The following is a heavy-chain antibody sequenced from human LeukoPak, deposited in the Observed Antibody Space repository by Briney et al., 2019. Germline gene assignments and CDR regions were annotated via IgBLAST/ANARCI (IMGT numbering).Heavy chain of an antibody. Sequence: ASVKVSCKASGYTFTSYGISWVRQAPGQGLEWMGWISAYNGNTNYAQKLQGRVTMTTDTSTSTAYMELRNLRSDDTAVYYCARDPRIAVAGTGGIIDYWGQGTLVTVSS. D-gene: IGHD6-19*01. CDR2: ISAYNGNT. J-gene: IGHJ4*02. CDR1: GYTFTSYG. CDR3: ARDPRIAVAGTGGIIDY. V-gene: IGHV1-18*01.